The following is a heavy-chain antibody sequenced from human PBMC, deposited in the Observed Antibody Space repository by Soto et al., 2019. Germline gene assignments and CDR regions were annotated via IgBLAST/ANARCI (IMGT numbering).Heavy chain of an antibody. V-gene: IGHV3-30*18. CDR1: GFTFSSYG. J-gene: IGHJ4*02. CDR2: ISYDGSNK. Sequence: TGGSLRLSCAASGFTFSSYGMHWVRQAPGKGLEWVAVISYDGSNKYYADSVKGRFTISRDNSKNTLYLQMNSLRAEDTAVYYCAKPAMTYDILTGYYTYWGQGTLVTVSS. D-gene: IGHD3-9*01. CDR3: AKPAMTYDILTGYYTY.